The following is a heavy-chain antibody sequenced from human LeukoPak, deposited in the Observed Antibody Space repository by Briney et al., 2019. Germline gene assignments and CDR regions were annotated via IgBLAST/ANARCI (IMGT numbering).Heavy chain of an antibody. J-gene: IGHJ4*02. D-gene: IGHD6-19*01. Sequence: PSETLSLTCTVSGGSISSSSYYWGWIRQPPGKGLGWIGSIYYSGSTYYNPSLKSRVTISVDTSKNQFSLKLSSVTAADTAVYYCARQHSSGWYRRTFDYWGQGTLVTVSS. CDR1: GGSISSSSYY. CDR2: IYYSGST. V-gene: IGHV4-39*01. CDR3: ARQHSSGWYRRTFDY.